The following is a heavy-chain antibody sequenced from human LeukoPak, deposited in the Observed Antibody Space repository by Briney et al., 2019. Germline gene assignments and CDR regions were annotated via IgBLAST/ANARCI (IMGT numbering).Heavy chain of an antibody. D-gene: IGHD3-22*01. Sequence: SVKVSCKASGGTFSSYAISWVRQAPGQGLEWMGRIIPILGIANYAQKFQGRVTITADKSTSTAYMELSSLRSEDTAVYYCAGERTLNDSSGYTFDYWGQGTLVTVSS. J-gene: IGHJ4*02. CDR2: IIPILGIA. V-gene: IGHV1-69*04. CDR3: AGERTLNDSSGYTFDY. CDR1: GGTFSSYA.